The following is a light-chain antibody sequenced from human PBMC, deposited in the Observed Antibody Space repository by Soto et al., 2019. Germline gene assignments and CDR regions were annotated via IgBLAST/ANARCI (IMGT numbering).Light chain of an antibody. J-gene: IGKJ1*01. CDR2: DAS. CDR1: QSVTSN. CDR3: QQYNDWPPT. V-gene: IGKV3-15*01. Sequence: EIVMTQSPATLSVSPGERATLSCRASQSVTSNLAWYQQDPGQAPRLLIYDASTRVTDIPARFSGSGSGTEFTLTISSLQSEDFAIYYCQQYNDWPPTCGQGTKVDIK.